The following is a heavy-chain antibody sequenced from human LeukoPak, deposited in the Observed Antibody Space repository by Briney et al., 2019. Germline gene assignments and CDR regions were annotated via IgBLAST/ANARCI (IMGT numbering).Heavy chain of an antibody. Sequence: GGSLRLSCAASGFTFSSYWVSWVRQAPGKGLEWVANIKQDGSEKYYVDSVKGRFTISRDNAKNSLYLQMNSLRAEDTAVYYCARDVGSSWDWGQGTLVTVSS. D-gene: IGHD6-13*01. CDR3: ARDVGSSWD. J-gene: IGHJ4*02. CDR2: IKQDGSEK. CDR1: GFTFSSYW. V-gene: IGHV3-7*01.